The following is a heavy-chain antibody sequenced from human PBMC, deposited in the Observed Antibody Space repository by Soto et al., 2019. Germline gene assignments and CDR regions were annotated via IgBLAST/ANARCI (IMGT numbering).Heavy chain of an antibody. CDR1: GGSIDSSSYY. V-gene: IGHV4-39*01. CDR2: IYYSGST. CDR3: ARQSGLGYCSGGSCYSDVFWYFDL. Sequence: QLQLQESGPGLVKPSETLSLTCTVSGGSIDSSSYYWGWIRQPPGKGLEWIGNIYYSGSTYYNPSLKSRVTISVDTSKNQFSLQLSSVTAADTAVYYCARQSGLGYCSGGSCYSDVFWYFDLWGRGTLVTVSS. D-gene: IGHD2-15*01. J-gene: IGHJ2*01.